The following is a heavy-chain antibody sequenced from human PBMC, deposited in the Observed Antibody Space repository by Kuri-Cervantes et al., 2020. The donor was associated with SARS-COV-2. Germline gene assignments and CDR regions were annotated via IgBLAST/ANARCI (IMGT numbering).Heavy chain of an antibody. V-gene: IGHV3-23*01. CDR2: ISGSGGST. D-gene: IGHD3-3*01. J-gene: IGHJ6*03. CDR1: GFTFSSYA. Sequence: GGSLRLSCAASGFTFSSYAMSWVRQAPGKGLEWVSAISGSGGSTYYADSVKGRFTISRDNPKNSLYLQMNSLRAEDTAVYYCARGFRNYDFWSGYRPNYYYYYMDVWGKGTTVTVSS. CDR3: ARGFRNYDFWSGYRPNYYYYYMDV.